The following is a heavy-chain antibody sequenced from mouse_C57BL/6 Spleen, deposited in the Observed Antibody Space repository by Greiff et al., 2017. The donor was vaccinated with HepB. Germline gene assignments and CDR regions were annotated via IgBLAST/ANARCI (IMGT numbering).Heavy chain of an antibody. CDR2: INPGSGGT. V-gene: IGHV1-54*01. CDR3: ARSYDYDGGNYFDY. CDR1: GYSFTNYL. J-gene: IGHJ2*01. Sequence: QVQLQQSGAELVRPGPSVKVSCKASGYSFTNYLIEWVKQRPGQGLEWIGVINPGSGGTNYNEKFKGKATLTADKSSSTAYMQLSSLTSEDSAVYFCARSYDYDGGNYFDYWGQGTTLTVSS. D-gene: IGHD2-4*01.